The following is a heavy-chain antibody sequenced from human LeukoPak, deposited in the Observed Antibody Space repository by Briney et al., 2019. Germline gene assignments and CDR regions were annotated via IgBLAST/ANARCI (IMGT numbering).Heavy chain of an antibody. Sequence: SETLSLTCTVSGGSISSGGYYWSWIRQHPGKGLEWIGYIYYSGSTYYNPSLKSRVTISVDTSKNQFSLKLSSVTAADTAVYYCARDARGYCSSTSCYYYYGMDVWGQGTTVTVSS. J-gene: IGHJ6*02. CDR3: ARDARGYCSSTSCYYYYGMDV. D-gene: IGHD2-2*01. CDR2: IYYSGST. V-gene: IGHV4-31*03. CDR1: GGSISSGGYY.